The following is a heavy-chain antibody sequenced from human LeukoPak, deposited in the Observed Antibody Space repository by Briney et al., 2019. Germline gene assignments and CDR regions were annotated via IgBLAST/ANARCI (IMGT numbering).Heavy chain of an antibody. CDR1: GGSISSGGYY. D-gene: IGHD6-13*01. V-gene: IGHV4-31*03. CDR3: ARSSGIAAAGRGTSNWFDP. J-gene: IGHJ5*02. CDR2: IYYSGST. Sequence: PSETLSLTRTVSGGSISSGGYYWSWIRQHPGKGLEWIGYIYYSGSTYYNPSLKSRVTISVDTSKNQFSLKLSSVTAADTAVYYCARSSGIAAAGRGTSNWFDPWGQGTLVTVSS.